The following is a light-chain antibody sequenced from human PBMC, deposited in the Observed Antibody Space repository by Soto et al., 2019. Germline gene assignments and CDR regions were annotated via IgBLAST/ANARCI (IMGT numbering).Light chain of an antibody. CDR2: VAS. J-gene: IGKJ2*01. CDR3: QQSYSVPYT. CDR1: QSINSY. Sequence: DIQMTQSPPSLSASVGDRVTITCRASQSINSYLNWYQQKPGKAPDLLIYVASSFQSGVPSRFSGSGSGTDFTLTISSLQPEDSATYYCQQSYSVPYTFGQGTKMEIK. V-gene: IGKV1-39*01.